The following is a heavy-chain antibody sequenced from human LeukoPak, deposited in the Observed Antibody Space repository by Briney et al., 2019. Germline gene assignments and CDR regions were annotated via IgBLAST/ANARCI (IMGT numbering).Heavy chain of an antibody. D-gene: IGHD5-12*01. Sequence: PSETLSLTCTVSGGSISNYYGSWLRQPPGKGLEWIGYIYHSGSTYYNPSLKSRVTISVDRSKNQFSLKLSSVTAADTAVYYCARFGYDYHFDYWGQGTLVTVSS. CDR2: IYHSGST. CDR3: ARFGYDYHFDY. V-gene: IGHV4-59*12. J-gene: IGHJ4*02. CDR1: GGSISNYY.